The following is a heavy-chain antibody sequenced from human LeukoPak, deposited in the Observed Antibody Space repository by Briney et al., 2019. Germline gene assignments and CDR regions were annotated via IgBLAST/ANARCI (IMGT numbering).Heavy chain of an antibody. CDR3: AKVLRPAAMIHFGYYMDV. CDR1: GFTFSGSA. D-gene: IGHD2-2*01. J-gene: IGHJ6*03. V-gene: IGHV3-73*01. Sequence: GGSLRLSCAASGFTFSGSAMHWVRQASGKGLEWVGRIRSKANSYATAYAASVKGRFTISRDDSKNTAYLQMNSLRAEDTAVYYCAKVLRPAAMIHFGYYMDVWGKGTTVTISS. CDR2: IRSKANSYAT.